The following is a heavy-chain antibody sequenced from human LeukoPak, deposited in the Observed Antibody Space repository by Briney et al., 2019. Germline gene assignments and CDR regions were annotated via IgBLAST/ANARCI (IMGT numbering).Heavy chain of an antibody. CDR3: AREREGDNWFDP. J-gene: IGHJ5*02. CDR2: INPSGGST. Sequence: ASVKVSCKASGYTFTSYYMHWVRQAPGQGLEWMGIINPSGGSTSYAQKFQGRVTITADESTSTAYMELSSLRSEDTAVYYCAREREGDNWFDPWGQGTLVTVSS. D-gene: IGHD3-16*01. CDR1: GYTFTSYY. V-gene: IGHV1-46*01.